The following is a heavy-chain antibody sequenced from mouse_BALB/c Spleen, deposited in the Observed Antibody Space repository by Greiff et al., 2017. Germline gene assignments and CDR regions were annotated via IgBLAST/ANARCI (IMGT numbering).Heavy chain of an antibody. CDR2: ISYSGST. J-gene: IGHJ4*01. V-gene: IGHV3-2*02. D-gene: IGHD2-4*01. Sequence: EVQLVESGPGLVKPSQSLSLTCTVTGYSITSDYAWNWIRQFPGNKLEWMGYISYSGSTSYNPSLKSRISITRDTSKNQFFLQLNSVTTEDTATYYCARYYYDYDYYAMDYWGQGTSVTVSS. CDR1: GYSITSDYA. CDR3: ARYYYDYDYYAMDY.